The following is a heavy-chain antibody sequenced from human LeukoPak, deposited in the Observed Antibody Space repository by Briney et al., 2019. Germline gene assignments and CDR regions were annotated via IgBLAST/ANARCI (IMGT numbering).Heavy chain of an antibody. CDR2: IRYDGSNK. CDR3: AKDRLEGSYYGMPFDY. CDR1: GFTFSSYG. Sequence: QSGGSLRLSCAASGFTFSSYGMHWVRQAPGKGLEWVAFIRYDGSNKYYADSVKGRFTISRDNSKNTLYLQMNSLRAEDTAVYYCAKDRLEGSYYGMPFDYWGQGTLVTVSS. D-gene: IGHD1-26*01. V-gene: IGHV3-30*02. J-gene: IGHJ4*02.